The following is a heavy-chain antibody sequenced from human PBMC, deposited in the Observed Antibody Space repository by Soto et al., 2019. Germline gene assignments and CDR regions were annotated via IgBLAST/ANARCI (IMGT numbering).Heavy chain of an antibody. CDR3: ARVSLRRWLVPNHFSVMDV. J-gene: IGHJ6*04. CDR1: GYTFTSYG. D-gene: IGHD6-19*01. CDR2: ISAYNGNT. V-gene: IGHV1-18*01. Sequence: GASVKVSCKASGYTFTSYGISWVRQAPGQGLEWMGWISAYNGNTNYAQKLQGRVTMTTDTSTSTADTELRSLRSDDTAVYYCARVSLRRWLVPNHFSVMDVWAKGTTVTVSS.